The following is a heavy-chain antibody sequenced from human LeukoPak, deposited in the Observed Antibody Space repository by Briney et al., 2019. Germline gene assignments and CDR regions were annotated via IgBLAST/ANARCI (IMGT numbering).Heavy chain of an antibody. D-gene: IGHD6-19*01. CDR3: TRVIVAVPGYFDYFDF. J-gene: IGHJ4*02. CDR2: INEDGSKK. CDR1: GFSFSNHY. Sequence: SGGSLRLSCTASGFSFSNHYKRWIRHAPGKGLEWVANINEDGSKKWHLGSVKGRFTVSRDNARNSLYLQMNRLRVEDTAVYYCTRVIVAVPGYFDYFDFWGQGVLVTVSS. V-gene: IGHV3-7*01.